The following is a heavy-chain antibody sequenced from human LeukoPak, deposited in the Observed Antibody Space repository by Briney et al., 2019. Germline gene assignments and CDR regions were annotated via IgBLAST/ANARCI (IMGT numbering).Heavy chain of an antibody. CDR1: GGSISSYY. Sequence: SETLSLTCTVSGGSISSYYWSWIRQPPGKGLEWIGCIYYIGSTNYNPSLKSRVTISVDTSKNQFSLKLSSVTAADTAVYVCARSSGWYLDDYYMDVWGKGTTDTVSS. D-gene: IGHD6-19*01. J-gene: IGHJ6*03. V-gene: IGHV4-59*01. CDR3: ARSSGWYLDDYYMDV. CDR2: IYYIGST.